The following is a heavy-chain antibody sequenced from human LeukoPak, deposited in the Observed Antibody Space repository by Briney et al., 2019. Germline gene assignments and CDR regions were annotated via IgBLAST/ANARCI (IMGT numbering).Heavy chain of an antibody. D-gene: IGHD3-10*01. CDR3: ARVGPPYYYGSGSYHYYYYYGMDV. CDR2: INPNSGGT. V-gene: IGHV1-2*02. Sequence: ASVKVSCKASGYTFTGYYMHWVRQAPGQGLEWMGWINPNSGGTNYAQKFQGRVTMTRDTSISTAYMELSRLRSDDTAVYYCARVGPPYYYGSGSYHYYYYYGMDVWGQGTTVTVSS. CDR1: GYTFTGYY. J-gene: IGHJ6*02.